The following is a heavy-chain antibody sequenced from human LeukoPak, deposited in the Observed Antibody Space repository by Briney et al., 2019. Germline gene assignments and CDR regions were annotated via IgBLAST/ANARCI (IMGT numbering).Heavy chain of an antibody. CDR1: GGSISSGSYY. CDR3: ARDNARGGSFSDYLRYFHH. V-gene: IGHV4-61*02. J-gene: IGHJ1*01. D-gene: IGHD5/OR15-5a*01. CDR2: IYSSGST. Sequence: SETLSLTCTVSGGSISSGSYYGSWLRQPAGKGLEWIGRIYSSGSTNYNPSLKSRVTISVDTSKNQCSLNLGAVTAADTAVYYCARDNARGGSFSDYLRYFHHWGQGTLVTVSS.